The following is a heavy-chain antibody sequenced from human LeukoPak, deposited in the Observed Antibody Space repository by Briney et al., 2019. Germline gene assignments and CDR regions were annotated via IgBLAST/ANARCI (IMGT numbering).Heavy chain of an antibody. J-gene: IGHJ1*01. CDR1: GGTFSSYA. V-gene: IGHV1-69*13. CDR3: ARSPDRVVPAAIRYFQH. D-gene: IGHD2-2*02. CDR2: IIPIFGTA. Sequence: SVKVSCKASGGTFSSYAISWVRQAPGQVLEWMGGIIPIFGTANYAQKFQGRVTITADESTSTAYMELSSLRSEDTAVYYCARSPDRVVPAAIRYFQHWGQGTLVTVSS.